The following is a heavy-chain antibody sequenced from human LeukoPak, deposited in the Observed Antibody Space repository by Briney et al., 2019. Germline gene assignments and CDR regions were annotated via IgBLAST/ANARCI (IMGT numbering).Heavy chain of an antibody. CDR1: GFIFSNYW. D-gene: IGHD5-18*01. Sequence: GGSLRLSCADSGFIFSNYWMSWVRQAPGKGLEWVANMNEDGSHVYYVGSVKGRFTISRDNAKSSLYLQMNSLRAEDTAVYYCSTHSGFRHDYWGQGTLVTVSS. CDR3: STHSGFRHDY. V-gene: IGHV3-7*01. J-gene: IGHJ4*02. CDR2: MNEDGSHV.